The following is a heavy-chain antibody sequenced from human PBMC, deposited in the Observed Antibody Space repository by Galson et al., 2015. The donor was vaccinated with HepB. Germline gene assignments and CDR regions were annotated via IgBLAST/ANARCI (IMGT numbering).Heavy chain of an antibody. CDR2: IKQDGSEK. CDR1: RLVISRSW. D-gene: IGHD1-14*01. J-gene: IGHJ4*02. Sequence: SLRLSCAASRLVISRSWMSWVRQAPGKGLEWMANIKQDGSEKYYVDSVKGRFTISRDNAKNSLYLQMNSLRAEDTAVYYCYAGHYFDSWGQGTLVTVSS. V-gene: IGHV3-7*01. CDR3: YAGHYFDS.